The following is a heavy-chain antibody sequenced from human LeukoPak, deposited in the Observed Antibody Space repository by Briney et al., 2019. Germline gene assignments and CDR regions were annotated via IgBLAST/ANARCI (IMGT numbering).Heavy chain of an antibody. D-gene: IGHD2-2*01. Sequence: PGGSLRLSCAASGFTVSSNHMSWVRQAPGKGLEWVSVIYSGGSTDYADSVKGRFTISRDNAKNSLYLQMNSLRAEDTAVYYCAREIVVVPAAMFDYWGQGTLVTVSS. CDR2: IYSGGST. V-gene: IGHV3-53*01. CDR1: GFTVSSNH. CDR3: AREIVVVPAAMFDY. J-gene: IGHJ4*02.